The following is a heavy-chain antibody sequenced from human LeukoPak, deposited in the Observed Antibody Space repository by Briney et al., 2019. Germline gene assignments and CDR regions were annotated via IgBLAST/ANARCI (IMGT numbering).Heavy chain of an antibody. J-gene: IGHJ4*02. Sequence: GGSLRLSCAASGFTFSSYAMSWVRQAPGKGLEWVSAISGSGGSTYYADSVKGRFTISRDNSKNTLYLQMNSLRAGDTAVYYCAKDREHIVVVTAIEYFDYWGQGTLVTVSS. CDR1: GFTFSSYA. CDR3: AKDREHIVVVTAIEYFDY. V-gene: IGHV3-23*01. D-gene: IGHD2-21*02. CDR2: ISGSGGST.